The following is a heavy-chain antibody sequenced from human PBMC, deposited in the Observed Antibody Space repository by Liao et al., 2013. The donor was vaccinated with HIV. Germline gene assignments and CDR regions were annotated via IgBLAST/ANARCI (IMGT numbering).Heavy chain of an antibody. Sequence: QLQLQESGPGLVKPSETLSLTCTVSGGSISGSYWSWIRQPAGKGLELLGRIYAIGGANYNPSLKSRVTMSVDMSKNQFSLNLTSVTAADTAVYYCARGRGKKLAFDMWGQGTMVTVSS. CDR2: IYAIGGA. J-gene: IGHJ3*02. V-gene: IGHV4-4*07. CDR1: GGSISGSY. CDR3: ARGRGKKLAFDM.